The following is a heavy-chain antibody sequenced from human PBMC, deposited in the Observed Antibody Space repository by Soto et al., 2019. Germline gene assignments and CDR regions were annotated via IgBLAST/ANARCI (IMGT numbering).Heavy chain of an antibody. Sequence: GGSLRLSCAASGFTFDDYAMHWVRQAPGKGLEWVSGISWNSGSIGYADSVKGRFTISRDNAKNSLYLQMNSLRAEDTALYYCAKEYSNDTYYYYYYMDVWGKGTTVTVSS. CDR3: AKEYSNDTYYYYYYMDV. CDR1: GFTFDDYA. D-gene: IGHD4-4*01. J-gene: IGHJ6*03. V-gene: IGHV3-9*01. CDR2: ISWNSGSI.